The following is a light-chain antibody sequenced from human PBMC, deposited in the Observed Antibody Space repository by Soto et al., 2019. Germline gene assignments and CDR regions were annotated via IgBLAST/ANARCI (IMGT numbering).Light chain of an antibody. J-gene: IGKJ2*01. CDR1: QSVSGN. CDR3: QQYQNWPYT. CDR2: AAS. V-gene: IGKV3-15*01. Sequence: EIVMRQSPATLSVSPGDRATLSCRASQSVSGNLAWYQQRPGPAPRLLIYAASIGASGIPAKFSGSGSGTEFTLTISSLQSEDFAVYYCQQYQNWPYTFGQGTKLEIK.